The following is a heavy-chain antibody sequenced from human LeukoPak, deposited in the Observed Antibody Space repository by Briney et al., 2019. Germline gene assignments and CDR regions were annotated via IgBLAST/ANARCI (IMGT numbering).Heavy chain of an antibody. CDR3: ARGGDTIGSIRSPFDI. J-gene: IGHJ3*02. Sequence: GGFLRLSCAASGFTVSDNYTSWVRQAPGKGLEWVSAISGGGSTYYADSVKGRFIISRDNSKNTVYLQLNSLRAEDTAVYYCARGGDTIGSIRSPFDIWGQGTMVTVSS. CDR1: GFTVSDNY. CDR2: ISGGGST. V-gene: IGHV3-53*01. D-gene: IGHD3-22*01.